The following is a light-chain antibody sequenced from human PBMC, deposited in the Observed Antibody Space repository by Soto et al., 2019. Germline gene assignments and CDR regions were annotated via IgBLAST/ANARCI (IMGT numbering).Light chain of an antibody. CDR1: QSIDSN. V-gene: IGKV3-15*01. Sequence: LLMTQSPTTLSVSPWSRSTFSCRASQSIDSNLDWYQQKPGQAPRLLIYAASSRATGISARFSGSGSGTDFTLTISSLEPEDFAAYYCQQSNNCPGTFGQGTRLEIK. CDR2: AAS. CDR3: QQSNNCPGT. J-gene: IGKJ5*01.